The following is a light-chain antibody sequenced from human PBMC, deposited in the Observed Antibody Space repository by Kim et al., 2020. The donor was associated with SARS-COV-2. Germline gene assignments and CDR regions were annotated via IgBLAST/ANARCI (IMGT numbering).Light chain of an antibody. CDR2: QDS. Sequence: SYELTQPPSVSVSPGQTASITCSGDKLGDKYACWYQQKPGQSPVLVIYQDSKRPSGIPERFSGSNSGNTATLTISGTQAMDEADYYCQAWDSITAYYVFG. CDR3: QAWDSITAYYV. V-gene: IGLV3-1*01. J-gene: IGLJ1*01. CDR1: KLGDKY.